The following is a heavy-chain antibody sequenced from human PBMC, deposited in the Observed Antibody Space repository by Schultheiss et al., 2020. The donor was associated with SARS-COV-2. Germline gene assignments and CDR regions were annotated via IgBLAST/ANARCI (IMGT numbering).Heavy chain of an antibody. D-gene: IGHD6-6*01. CDR2: IYTSGST. J-gene: IGHJ4*02. V-gene: IGHV4-4*02. CDR1: GGSISSSNW. CDR3: ASGYSSSSY. Sequence: SETLSLTCAVSGGSISSSNWWSWVRQPPGKGLEWIGRIYTSGSTNYNPSLKSRVTMSVDTSKNQFSLKLSSVTAADTAVYYCASGYSSSSYWGQGTLVTVSS.